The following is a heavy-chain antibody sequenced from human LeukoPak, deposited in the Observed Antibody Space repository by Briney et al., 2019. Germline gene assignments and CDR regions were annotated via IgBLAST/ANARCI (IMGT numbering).Heavy chain of an antibody. V-gene: IGHV4-4*02. CDR3: ARGRPDIVVVPAAAAFGY. CDR2: IYHSGST. CDR1: GGSISSSNW. Sequence: SETLSLTCAVSGGSISSSNWWSWVRQPPGKGLEWIGEIYHSGSTNYNPSLKSRVTISVDKSKNQFSLKPSSVTAADTAVYYCARGRPDIVVVPAAAAFGYWGQGTLVTVSS. J-gene: IGHJ4*02. D-gene: IGHD2-2*01.